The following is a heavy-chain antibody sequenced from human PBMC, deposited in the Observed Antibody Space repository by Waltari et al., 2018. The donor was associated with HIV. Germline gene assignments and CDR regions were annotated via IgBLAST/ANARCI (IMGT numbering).Heavy chain of an antibody. CDR3: AGGPRSWYFDL. CDR2: INPRSGST. Sequence: QVQLVQSGAEVRKPGASVKLFCKASEYTFTTYYFHWVRQAPGQGLEWMGTINPRSGSTTYAQKFQGRVTMTGDTSTSTLYMDLSSLRSEDTAVYYCAGGPRSWYFDLWGRGTRVGVSS. D-gene: IGHD1-26*01. CDR1: EYTFTTYY. V-gene: IGHV1-46*03. J-gene: IGHJ2*01.